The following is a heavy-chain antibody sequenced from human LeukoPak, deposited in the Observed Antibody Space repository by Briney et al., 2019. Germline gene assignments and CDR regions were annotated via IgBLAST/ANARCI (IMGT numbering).Heavy chain of an antibody. D-gene: IGHD2-15*01. Sequence: GGSLRLFCAASGFTFSSYAMNWVRLAPGTGLQWVSAPTDNGNTTYYADSVKGRFTISRDNSKNTLYLQMNSLRAEDTAVYYCATLRLSDHFDYWGQGTLVTVSS. CDR1: GFTFSSYA. J-gene: IGHJ4*02. CDR2: PTDNGNTT. V-gene: IGHV3-23*01. CDR3: ATLRLSDHFDY.